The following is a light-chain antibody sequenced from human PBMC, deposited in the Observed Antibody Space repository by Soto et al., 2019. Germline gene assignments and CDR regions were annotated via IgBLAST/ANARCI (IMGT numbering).Light chain of an antibody. CDR3: MQATQSHWT. CDR1: QSLLHSDGNTY. CDR2: KVS. V-gene: IGKV2-24*01. Sequence: DIVMTQTPLSSPVTLGQAASISCRSSQSLLHSDGNTYLSSFQQRPGQPPRLLIYKVSDRFSGVPDTLGGGVSGTDFTLTISRVEAEDVGIYYVMQATQSHWTFGQGTKVEIK. J-gene: IGKJ1*01.